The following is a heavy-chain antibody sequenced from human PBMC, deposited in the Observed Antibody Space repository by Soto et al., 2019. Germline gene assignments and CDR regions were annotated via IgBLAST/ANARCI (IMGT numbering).Heavy chain of an antibody. CDR2: IDWHDEK. J-gene: IGHJ6*02. CDR1: GFSLATNGIC. D-gene: IGHD2-2*01. V-gene: IGHV2-70*01. CDR3: ARMLLGYCSNTGCMYGLDG. Sequence: SGPTLVNPTQTLTLTCTFSGFSLATNGICVSWIRQPPGKALEWLALIDWHDEKYYSTSLKTRVTIAKDTSKNQVVLTMTNMDPLYSATYYCARMLLGYCSNTGCMYGLDGWGQANTVTFAS.